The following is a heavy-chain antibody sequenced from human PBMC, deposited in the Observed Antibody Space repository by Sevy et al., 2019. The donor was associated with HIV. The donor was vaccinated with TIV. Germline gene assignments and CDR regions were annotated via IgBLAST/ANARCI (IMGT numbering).Heavy chain of an antibody. CDR2: ISYDGSNK. CDR3: ARVQLASSTSCYTLFCYYYGMDV. V-gene: IGHV3-30*04. CDR1: GFTFSSYA. Sequence: GGSLRLSCAASGFTFSSYAMHWVRQAPGKWLEWVAVISYDGSNKYYADSVKGRFTISRDNSKNTLYLQMNSLRAEDTAVYYCARVQLASSTSCYTLFCYYYGMDVWGQGTTVTVSS. J-gene: IGHJ6*02. D-gene: IGHD2-2*02.